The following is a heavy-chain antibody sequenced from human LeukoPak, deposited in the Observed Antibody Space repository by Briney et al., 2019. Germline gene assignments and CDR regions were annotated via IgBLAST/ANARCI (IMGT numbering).Heavy chain of an antibody. V-gene: IGHV4-4*07. D-gene: IGHD3-10*01. J-gene: IGHJ6*04. CDR3: ARDSLWFGESLDV. CDR1: GGSINNYF. Sequence: SETLSLTCTVSGGSINNYFWSWIRQPAGKGLEWIGRIYTSESTNYNPSLKSRVTMSVDTSKNQFSLKLSSVTAADTAVYYCARDSLWFGESLDVWGKGTTVTVSS. CDR2: IYTSEST.